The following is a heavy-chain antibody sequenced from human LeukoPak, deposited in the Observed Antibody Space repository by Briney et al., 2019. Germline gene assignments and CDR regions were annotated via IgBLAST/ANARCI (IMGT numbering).Heavy chain of an antibody. V-gene: IGHV4-59*08. CDR2: IYYSGST. CDR1: GGSISSYY. D-gene: IGHD3-3*01. Sequence: SETLSLTCTVSGGSISSYYWSWIRQPPGKGLEWIGYIYYSGSTNYNPSLKSRVTISVDTSENQFSLKLSSVTAADTAVYYCARRGHYDFWSGDDAFDIWGQGTMVTVSS. CDR3: ARRGHYDFWSGDDAFDI. J-gene: IGHJ3*02.